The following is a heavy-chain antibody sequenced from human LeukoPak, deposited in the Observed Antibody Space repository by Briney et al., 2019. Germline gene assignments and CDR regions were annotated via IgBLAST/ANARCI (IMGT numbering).Heavy chain of an antibody. D-gene: IGHD2-2*01. V-gene: IGHV4-34*01. CDR1: GGSFSGYY. CDR2: INLSGST. J-gene: IGHJ5*02. Sequence: PSETLSLTCAVYGGSFSGYYWSWIRHPPGKGLEWIGEINLSGSTNYNPSLKSRVTISVDTSKNQFSLTLSSVTPADTAVYYCARGERYCSSTSCLNRYNWFDPWGQGTLVTVSS. CDR3: ARGERYCSSTSCLNRYNWFDP.